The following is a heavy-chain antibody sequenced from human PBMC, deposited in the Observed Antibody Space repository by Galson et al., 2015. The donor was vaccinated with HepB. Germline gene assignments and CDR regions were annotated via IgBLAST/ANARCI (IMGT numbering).Heavy chain of an antibody. CDR1: GGSISSYY. CDR3: AREMGDSSGLVFDY. J-gene: IGHJ4*02. V-gene: IGHV4-59*01. D-gene: IGHD3-22*01. Sequence: SETLSLTCTVSGGSISSYYWSWIRQPPGKGLEWIGYIYYSGSTNYNPSLKSRVTISVDTSKNQFSLKLSSVTAADTAVYYCAREMGDSSGLVFDYWGQGTLVTVSS. CDR2: IYYSGST.